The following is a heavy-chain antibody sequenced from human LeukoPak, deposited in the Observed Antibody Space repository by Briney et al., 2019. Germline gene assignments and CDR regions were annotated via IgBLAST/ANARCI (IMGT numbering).Heavy chain of an antibody. CDR3: ARDRIYQLLGGAFDI. D-gene: IGHD2-2*01. CDR1: GNSLTELA. Sequence: ASVKVSCEVSGNSLTELAIHWVRQAPGQGFEWMGYINPNSGGTNYAQKFQGRVSLTRDTSINTAYMELSSLRSDDTAVYYCARDRIYQLLGGAFDIWGQGTMVTVSS. CDR2: INPNSGGT. V-gene: IGHV1-2*02. J-gene: IGHJ3*02.